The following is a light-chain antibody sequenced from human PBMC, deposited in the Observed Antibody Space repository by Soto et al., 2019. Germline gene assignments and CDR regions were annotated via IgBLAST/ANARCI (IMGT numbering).Light chain of an antibody. J-gene: IGKJ1*01. Sequence: IALTQSPGTLYLSTGERATLSCRASQSVSSSYLAWYQQKPGQAPRLGIYGASSRATGIPDRFSGSGSGTDFTLTISSLQSQDFAVYYGQQYKNWPPWTFGQGTKVDIK. CDR2: GAS. CDR3: QQYKNWPPWT. CDR1: QSVSSSY. V-gene: IGKV3-20*01.